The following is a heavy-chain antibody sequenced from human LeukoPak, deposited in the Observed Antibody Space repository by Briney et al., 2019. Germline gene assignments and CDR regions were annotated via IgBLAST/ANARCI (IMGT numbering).Heavy chain of an antibody. Sequence: SVKVSCKASGGTFSSYTISWVRQAPGQGLEWMGRIIPILGIANYAQKFQGRVTITADKSTSTAYMELSSLRSEDTAVYYCAGLGSSTSCSRVCAFDIWGQGTMVTVSS. CDR2: IIPILGIA. D-gene: IGHD2-2*01. CDR1: GGTFSSYT. V-gene: IGHV1-69*02. J-gene: IGHJ3*02. CDR3: AGLGSSTSCSRVCAFDI.